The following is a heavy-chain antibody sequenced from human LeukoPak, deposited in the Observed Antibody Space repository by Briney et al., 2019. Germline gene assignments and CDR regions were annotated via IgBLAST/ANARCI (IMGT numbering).Heavy chain of an antibody. V-gene: IGHV1-2*02. CDR3: ARGRLPNPAYYFDY. CDR2: INPNSGGT. J-gene: IGHJ4*02. Sequence: ASVKVSCKASGYTFTGYYMHWVRQAPGQGLEWMGWINPNSGGTNYAQKFQGRVTMTRDTSISTAYMELSSLRSEDMAVYYCARGRLPNPAYYFDYWGQGTLVTVSS. CDR1: GYTFTGYY. D-gene: IGHD3-16*01.